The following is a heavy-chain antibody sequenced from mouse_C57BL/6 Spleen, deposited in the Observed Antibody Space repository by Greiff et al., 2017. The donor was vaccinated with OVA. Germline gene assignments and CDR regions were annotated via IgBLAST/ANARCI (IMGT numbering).Heavy chain of an antibody. J-gene: IGHJ4*01. Sequence: QVQLQQSGAELARPGASVKLSCKASGYTFTSYGISWVKQRTGQGLEWIGEIYPRSGNTYYNEKFKGKATLTADQSSSTAYMELRSLTSEDSAVYFCARRGNYGKEDYAMDYWGQGTSVTVSS. CDR2: IYPRSGNT. V-gene: IGHV1-81*01. CDR1: GYTFTSYG. D-gene: IGHD2-1*01. CDR3: ARRGNYGKEDYAMDY.